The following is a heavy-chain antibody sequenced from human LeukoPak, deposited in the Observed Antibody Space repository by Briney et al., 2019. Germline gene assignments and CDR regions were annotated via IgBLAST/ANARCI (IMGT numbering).Heavy chain of an antibody. CDR1: GFTFGDYS. D-gene: IGHD2-2*01. CDR3: SRVFSSTFYYMDV. V-gene: IGHV3-49*04. CDR2: IRTKTYRAST. Sequence: GGSLRLSCSASGFTFGDYSMTWVRQAPGKGLEGVGFIRTKTYRASTEYAASVKGRFTISRDDSKRIAYLQMNSLKTEDTAVYYCSRVFSSTFYYMDVWGKGTTVTVSS. J-gene: IGHJ6*03.